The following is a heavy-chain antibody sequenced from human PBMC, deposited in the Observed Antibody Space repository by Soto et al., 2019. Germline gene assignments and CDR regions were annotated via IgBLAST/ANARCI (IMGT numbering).Heavy chain of an antibody. D-gene: IGHD3-3*01. V-gene: IGHV1-69*13. CDR1: GGTFSSYA. CDR3: ARSLTISGVAPRSWFDP. CDR2: IIPIFGTA. Sequence: ASVKVSCKASGGTFSSYAISWVRQAPGQGLEWMGGIIPIFGTANYAQKFQGRVTITADESTSTAYMELSSLRSEDTAVYYCARSLTISGVAPRSWFDPWGQGTLVTVSS. J-gene: IGHJ5*02.